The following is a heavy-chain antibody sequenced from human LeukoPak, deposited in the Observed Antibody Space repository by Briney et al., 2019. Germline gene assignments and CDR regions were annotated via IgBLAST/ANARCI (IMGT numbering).Heavy chain of an antibody. D-gene: IGHD5-24*01. CDR3: AKAMAAIVRAGIDY. Sequence: GGSLRLSCAASGFTFSSYAMSWVRQAPGKGREGVSAISGSGGSTYYADSVKGRFTISRDNSKNTLYLQMNSLRAEDTAVYYCAKAMAAIVRAGIDYWGQGTLVTVSS. J-gene: IGHJ4*02. CDR2: ISGSGGST. V-gene: IGHV3-23*01. CDR1: GFTFSSYA.